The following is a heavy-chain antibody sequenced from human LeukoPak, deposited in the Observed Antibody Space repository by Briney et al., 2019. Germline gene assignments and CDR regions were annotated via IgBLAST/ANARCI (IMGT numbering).Heavy chain of an antibody. V-gene: IGHV1-2*02. CDR3: ARDTAYTAMASDDAFDI. CDR1: GYTFTGYY. J-gene: IGHJ3*02. D-gene: IGHD5-18*01. Sequence: ASVKVSCKASGYTFTGYYMHWVRQAPGQGLEWMGWINPNSGGTNYAQKFQGRVTMTRDTSISTADMELSRLRSDDTAVYYCARDTAYTAMASDDAFDIWGQGTMVTVSS. CDR2: INPNSGGT.